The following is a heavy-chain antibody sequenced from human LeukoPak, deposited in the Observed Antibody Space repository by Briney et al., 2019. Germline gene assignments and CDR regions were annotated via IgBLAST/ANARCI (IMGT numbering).Heavy chain of an antibody. CDR1: GGSISSSSYY. J-gene: IGHJ5*02. V-gene: IGHV4-39*07. CDR3: ARRGGRITMVRGVHRNGRNWFDP. Sequence: PSETLSLTCTVSGGSISSSSYYWGWIRQPPGKGLEWIGEINHSGSTNYNPSLKSRVTISVDTSKNQFSLKLSSVTAADTAVYYCARRGGRITMVRGVHRNGRNWFDPWGQGTLVTVSS. CDR2: INHSGST. D-gene: IGHD3-10*01.